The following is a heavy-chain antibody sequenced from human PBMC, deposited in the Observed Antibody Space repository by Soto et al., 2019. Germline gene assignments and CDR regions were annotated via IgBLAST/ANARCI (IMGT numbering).Heavy chain of an antibody. CDR2: FIPILGIA. D-gene: IGHD6-6*01. Sequence: QVQLVQSGAEVKKPGSSVKVSCTASGGTFSSYTISWVRQAPGQGLEWMGRFIPILGIANYAQKFQGRVTITADKSTSTAYMELSSLRSEDTAVYYCAREGQLVPQFDYWGQGTLVTVSS. CDR3: AREGQLVPQFDY. V-gene: IGHV1-69*08. CDR1: GGTFSSYT. J-gene: IGHJ4*02.